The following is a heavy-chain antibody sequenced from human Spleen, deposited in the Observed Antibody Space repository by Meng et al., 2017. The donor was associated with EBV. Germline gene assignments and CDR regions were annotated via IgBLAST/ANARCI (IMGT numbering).Heavy chain of an antibody. CDR2: IIPMFGTA. Sequence: QVQLVQSVAEVKKPGSSVKVSCKASGGTFSSYAINWVRQAPGQGLEWMGGIIPMFGTANYAQKFQGRVTITADVFTSTAYMELSSLRSEDTAVYYCARIEDTALDHYFDYWGQGTLVTVSS. J-gene: IGHJ4*02. D-gene: IGHD5-18*01. V-gene: IGHV1-69*01. CDR3: ARIEDTALDHYFDY. CDR1: GGTFSSYA.